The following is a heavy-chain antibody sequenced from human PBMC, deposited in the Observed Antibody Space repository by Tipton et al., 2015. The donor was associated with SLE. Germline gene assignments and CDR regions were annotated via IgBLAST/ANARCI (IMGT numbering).Heavy chain of an antibody. CDR2: INHGGNS. J-gene: IGHJ3*02. CDR3: ARDQDDFWSSFDAFDI. Sequence: TLSLTCAVHGGSFSGYYWTWIRQSPSGLEWIGEINHGGNSNSNPSLKSRVTISLDTSKNQFSLKLTSVTAADTAIYYCARDQDDFWSSFDAFDIWGLGTMVTVSS. CDR1: GGSFSGYY. V-gene: IGHV4-34*01. D-gene: IGHD3-3*01.